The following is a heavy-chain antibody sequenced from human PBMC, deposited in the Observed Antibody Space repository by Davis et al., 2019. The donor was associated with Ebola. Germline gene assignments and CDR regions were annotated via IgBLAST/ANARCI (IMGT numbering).Heavy chain of an antibody. Sequence: SVKVSCKASGGTFSSYAISWVRQAPGQGLEWMGGIIPIFGTANYTQKFQGRVTITADESTSTAYMELSSLRSEDTAVYYCASRYCSSTSCYRFDYWGQGTLVTVSS. D-gene: IGHD2-2*01. CDR2: IIPIFGTA. CDR3: ASRYCSSTSCYRFDY. CDR1: GGTFSSYA. J-gene: IGHJ4*02. V-gene: IGHV1-69*13.